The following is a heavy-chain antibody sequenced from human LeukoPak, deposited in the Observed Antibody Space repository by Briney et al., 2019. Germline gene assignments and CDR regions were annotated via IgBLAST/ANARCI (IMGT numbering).Heavy chain of an antibody. CDR1: GGSFSGYY. J-gene: IGHJ4*02. V-gene: IGHV3-23*01. CDR2: ISGSGGST. D-gene: IGHD1-26*01. Sequence: ETLSLTCAVYGGSFSGYYWSWVRQAPGKGLEWVSAISGSGGSTYYADSVKGRFTISRDNSKNTLYLQMNSLRAEDTAVYYCAGGRELPIYWGQGTLVTVSS. CDR3: AGGRELPIY.